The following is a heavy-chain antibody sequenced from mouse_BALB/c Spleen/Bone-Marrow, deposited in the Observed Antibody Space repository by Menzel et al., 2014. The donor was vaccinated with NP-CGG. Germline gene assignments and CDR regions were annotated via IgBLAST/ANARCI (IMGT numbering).Heavy chain of an antibody. D-gene: IGHD2-10*02. Sequence: SGAELVRSGASVKLSCTASGFNIKDYYVHWVKQRPEQGLEWIGWIDPENGDTEYAPKFQGKATMTADTSSNTAYLQLSSLTSEDTAVYYCNAKYGNSLYWYFDVWGAGTTVTVSS. CDR1: GFNIKDYY. V-gene: IGHV14-4*02. CDR3: NAKYGNSLYWYFDV. CDR2: IDPENGDT. J-gene: IGHJ1*01.